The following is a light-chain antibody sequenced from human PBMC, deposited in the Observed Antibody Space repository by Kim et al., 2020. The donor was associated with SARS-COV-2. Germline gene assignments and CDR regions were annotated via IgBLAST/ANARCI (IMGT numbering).Light chain of an antibody. Sequence: GEKVTISCAGSGSDIGANAVSWFQQLPATAPKLLIYDGDRRPSGISDRFSGSKSDTSATLDITGLETGDEAAYYCGTWDSALRVAVFGGGTKLTVL. J-gene: IGLJ3*02. CDR3: GTWDSALRVAV. CDR2: DGD. CDR1: GSDIGANA. V-gene: IGLV1-51*01.